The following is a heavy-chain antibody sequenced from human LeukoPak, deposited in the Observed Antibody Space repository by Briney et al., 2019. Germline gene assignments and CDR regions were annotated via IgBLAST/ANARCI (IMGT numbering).Heavy chain of an antibody. CDR1: GDSISSGNYY. V-gene: IGHV4-61*02. Sequence: SETLSLTCTVSGDSISSGNYYWSWIRQPAGKGLEWIGRTYTGGYINYNPSLKSRVTISVDTSKNQFSLQLSSVTAADTAVYYCARRSVTAAGPYGMDVWGQGTTVTVSS. J-gene: IGHJ6*02. CDR3: ARRSVTAAGPYGMDV. D-gene: IGHD6-13*01. CDR2: TYTGGYI.